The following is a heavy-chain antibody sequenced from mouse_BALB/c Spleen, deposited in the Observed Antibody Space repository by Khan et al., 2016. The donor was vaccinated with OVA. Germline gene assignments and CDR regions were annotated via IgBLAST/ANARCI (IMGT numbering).Heavy chain of an antibody. CDR1: GYSFTDYN. D-gene: IGHD1-1*01. V-gene: IGHV1S135*01. Sequence: VQLQQSGPELVKPGASVKVSCKASGYSFTDYNIFWVKQSHGKSLEWIGYIDPYNGGTSYNQKFEGKATLTVDKSSSTAFMHLSSLTSEDSAVFYSARTDYYGSSYYFDYWGQGTTLTVSA. J-gene: IGHJ2*01. CDR3: ARTDYYGSSYYFDY. CDR2: IDPYNGGT.